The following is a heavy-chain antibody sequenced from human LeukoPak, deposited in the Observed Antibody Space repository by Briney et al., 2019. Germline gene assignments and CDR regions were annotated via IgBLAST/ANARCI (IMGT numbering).Heavy chain of an antibody. CDR1: GFTFSSYA. J-gene: IGHJ4*02. CDR3: AKYPGAAVAGDFDY. Sequence: GGSLRLSCAASGFTFSSYAMSWVRRAPGKGLEWVSAISGSGGSTYYADSVKGRFTISRDNSKNTLYLQMNSLRAEDTAVYYCAKYPGAAVAGDFDYWGQGTLVTASS. D-gene: IGHD6-19*01. V-gene: IGHV3-23*01. CDR2: ISGSGGST.